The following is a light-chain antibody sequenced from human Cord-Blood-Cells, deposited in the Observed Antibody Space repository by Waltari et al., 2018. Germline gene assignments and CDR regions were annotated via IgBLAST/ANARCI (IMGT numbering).Light chain of an antibody. Sequence: DIQMTQSPSTLSASVGDRVTITCRASQSISSWLAWYQQKPGKAPKLLIYKASSLESGLPSRFSGSGSGTEFPLTISSLQPDDFATYYCQQYNSYSTFGQGTKVEIK. V-gene: IGKV1-5*03. CDR2: KAS. CDR1: QSISSW. J-gene: IGKJ1*01. CDR3: QQYNSYST.